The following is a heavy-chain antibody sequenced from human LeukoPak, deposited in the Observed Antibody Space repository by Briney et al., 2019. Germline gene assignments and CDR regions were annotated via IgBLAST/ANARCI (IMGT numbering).Heavy chain of an antibody. Sequence: GGSLRLSCAASGFTFSSYGMHWVRQAPGKGLEWVAFIRYDGSNKYYADSVKGRFTISRDNSKNTLYLQMNSLRAEDTAVYYCAKMDYYDSSGYYRPFDYWGQGTLVTVSS. D-gene: IGHD3-22*01. J-gene: IGHJ4*02. V-gene: IGHV3-30*02. CDR3: AKMDYYDSSGYYRPFDY. CDR1: GFTFSSYG. CDR2: IRYDGSNK.